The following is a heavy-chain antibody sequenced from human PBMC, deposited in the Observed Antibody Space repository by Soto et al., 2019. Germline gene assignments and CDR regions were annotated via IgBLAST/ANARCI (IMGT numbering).Heavy chain of an antibody. J-gene: IGHJ4*02. CDR3: ARGDYNDYFDL. CDR1: GVSINTGGYS. D-gene: IGHD4-4*01. CDR2: IYQSGST. Sequence: QVQLQESGPGLVKPSQTLSLTCAVSGVSINTGGYSWNWIRQSPGKALEWMGHIYQSGSTYYKPSLKGRITISVDMSNNDFSLEVTSVTPADTAVYFCARGDYNDYFDLWGQGALVTVSS. V-gene: IGHV4-30-2*06.